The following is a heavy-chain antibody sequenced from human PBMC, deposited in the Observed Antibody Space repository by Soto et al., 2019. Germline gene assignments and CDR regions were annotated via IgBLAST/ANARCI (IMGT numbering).Heavy chain of an antibody. Sequence: EVQLLETGGGSVHVGGSLRLSCAVSGFNLRNYGMNWVRQVPGKGLEWISKISGSNNNIYYADSVQGRFTISRDNANNVLFLQMNSLRAEDTATYHCATEELCGADCYFFKHWGQGTLVTVSS. D-gene: IGHD2-21*02. CDR2: ISGSNNNI. CDR1: GFNLRNYG. V-gene: IGHV3-48*03. J-gene: IGHJ4*02. CDR3: ATEELCGADCYFFKH.